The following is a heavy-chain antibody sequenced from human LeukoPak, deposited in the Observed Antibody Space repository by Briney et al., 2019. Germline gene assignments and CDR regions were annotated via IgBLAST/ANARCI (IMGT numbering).Heavy chain of an antibody. V-gene: IGHV3-64*04. J-gene: IGHJ4*02. CDR3: ARGTGTTAYFDY. Sequence: GGSLRLSCSASGFPFSSYAMHWVRQAPGKGLEYVSAISDSGGSTYCADSVKGRFTISRDNAKNSLYLQVNSLRAEDTAVYYCARGTGTTAYFDYWGQGTLVTVSS. D-gene: IGHD1-1*01. CDR1: GFPFSSYA. CDR2: ISDSGGST.